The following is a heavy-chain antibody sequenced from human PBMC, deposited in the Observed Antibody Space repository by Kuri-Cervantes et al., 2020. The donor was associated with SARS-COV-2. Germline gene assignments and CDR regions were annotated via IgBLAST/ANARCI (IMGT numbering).Heavy chain of an antibody. J-gene: IGHJ4*02. CDR3: ARTASTVTTNPYRYYFDY. Sequence: GSLRLSCTVSGGSISSYYWSWIRQPPGKGLEWIGSIYHSGSTYYNPSLKSRVTISVDTSKNQFSLKLSSVTAADTAVYYCARTASTVTTNPYRYYFDYWGQGTLVIVSS. CDR2: IYHSGST. V-gene: IGHV4-59*08. D-gene: IGHD4-11*01. CDR1: GGSISSYY.